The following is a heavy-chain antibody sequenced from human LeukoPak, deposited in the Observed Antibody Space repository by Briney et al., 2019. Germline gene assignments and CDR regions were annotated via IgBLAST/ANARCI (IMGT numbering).Heavy chain of an antibody. V-gene: IGHV1-46*01. Sequence: VKVSCXXXGYTXTSYYMHWVRQAPGQGLEWMGIINPSGGSTSYAQKFQGRVTMTRDTSTSTVYMELSSLRSEDTAVYYCARAPKGYYDSSGSHFDYWGQGTLVTVSS. D-gene: IGHD3-22*01. CDR3: ARAPKGYYDSSGSHFDY. CDR1: GYTXTSYY. CDR2: INPSGGST. J-gene: IGHJ4*02.